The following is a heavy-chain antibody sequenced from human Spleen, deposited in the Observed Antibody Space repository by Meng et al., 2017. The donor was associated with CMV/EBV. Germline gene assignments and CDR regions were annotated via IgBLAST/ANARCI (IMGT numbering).Heavy chain of an antibody. J-gene: IGHJ4*02. CDR3: AKFGGYCSSTSCLSRDY. CDR2: IYSGGSST. D-gene: IGHD2-2*01. Sequence: GESLKISCVVSGFTFSSYAMSWVRQAPGKGLEWVSVIYSGGSSTYYADSVKGRFTISRDNSKNTLYLQMNSLRAEDTAVYYCAKFGGYCSSTSCLSRDYWGQGTLVTVSS. V-gene: IGHV3-23*03. CDR1: GFTFSSYA.